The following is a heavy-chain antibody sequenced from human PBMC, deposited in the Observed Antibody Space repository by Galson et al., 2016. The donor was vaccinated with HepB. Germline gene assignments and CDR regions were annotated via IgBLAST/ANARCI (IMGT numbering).Heavy chain of an antibody. V-gene: IGHV3-7*01. CDR1: GFTFSGFW. CDR3: ARVYCSSTSCQPGAY. D-gene: IGHD2-2*01. Sequence: SLRLSCAASGFTFSGFWMSWVRQAPGKGLEWVANIKQDGSEMYYVDSVKGRFTISRDNAKNSLYLQMNSLRAGDTAVYYCARVYCSSTSCQPGAYWGQGTLVTVSS. J-gene: IGHJ4*02. CDR2: IKQDGSEM.